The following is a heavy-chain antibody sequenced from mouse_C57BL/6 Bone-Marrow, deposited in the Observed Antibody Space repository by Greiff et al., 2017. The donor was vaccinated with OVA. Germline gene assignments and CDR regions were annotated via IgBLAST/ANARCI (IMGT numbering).Heavy chain of an antibody. CDR2: IDPSDSYN. CDR1: GYTFTSYW. CDR3: AREKDYYGSSFDY. D-gene: IGHD1-1*01. J-gene: IGHJ2*01. Sequence: QVQLKQSGAELVMPGASVKLSCKASGYTFTSYWMHWVKQRPGQGLEWIGEIDPSDSYNNYNQKFKGKSTLTVDKSSSTAYMQLSGLTSGDSAVYYCAREKDYYGSSFDYWGQGTTLTVSS. V-gene: IGHV1-69*01.